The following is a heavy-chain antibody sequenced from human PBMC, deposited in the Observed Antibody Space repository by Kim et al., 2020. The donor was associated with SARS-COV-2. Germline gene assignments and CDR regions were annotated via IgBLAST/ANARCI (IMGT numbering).Heavy chain of an antibody. D-gene: IGHD1-26*01. Sequence: ASVKVSCKASGYTFTSYWIHWVRQAPGQGLEWMGMINPRSANTRYAQNFQGRVTTTSDTSTSTAYMEMSSLRSEDTAVYYCARAWDQNFDFWVQGTLVTV. CDR2: INPRSANT. CDR1: GYTFTSYW. J-gene: IGHJ4*02. CDR3: ARAWDQNFDF. V-gene: IGHV1-46*01.